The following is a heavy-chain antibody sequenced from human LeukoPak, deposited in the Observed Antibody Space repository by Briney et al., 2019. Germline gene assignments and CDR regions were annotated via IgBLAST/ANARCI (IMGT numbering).Heavy chain of an antibody. Sequence: GGSLRLSCAASGFTFSNYAMSWVRQAPGKGLEWVSTISGSGGNTYYADSVRGRFTISRDNSKTTLYLQMNSLRAEDTAIYYCAKEVERWLLLTLDYWGQGTLVTVSS. CDR2: ISGSGGNT. V-gene: IGHV3-23*01. D-gene: IGHD5-24*01. CDR1: GFTFSNYA. CDR3: AKEVERWLLLTLDY. J-gene: IGHJ4*02.